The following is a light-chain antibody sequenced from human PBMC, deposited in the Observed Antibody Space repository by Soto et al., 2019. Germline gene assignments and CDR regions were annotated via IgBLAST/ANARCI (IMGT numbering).Light chain of an antibody. CDR2: GAS. Sequence: EVVMTQSPATVSVSPGEGVTLSCRAIQTISNDLAWYQQKPGQAPRLLIYGASTRATGVPARFSGGGSGTEFTLTISSLQSEDFAFYYCQQNNKWPPVTFGGGTKVDI. J-gene: IGKJ4*01. V-gene: IGKV3-15*01. CDR1: QTISND. CDR3: QQNNKWPPVT.